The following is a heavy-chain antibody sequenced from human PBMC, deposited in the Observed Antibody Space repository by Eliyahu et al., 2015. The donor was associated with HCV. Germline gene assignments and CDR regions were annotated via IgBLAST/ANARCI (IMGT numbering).Heavy chain of an antibody. CDR1: GFPFGDYA. Sequence: EVQLVESGGGLVKPGRSLXLSCPASGFPFGDYALXXFRXAPGKGLEWVGFIRSKAYGGTTEYAASVKGRFTISRDDSKSIAYLQMNSLKTEDTAVYYCTREGYYDFWSGYGAPRFDYWGQGTLVTVSS. V-gene: IGHV3-49*05. CDR3: TREGYYDFWSGYGAPRFDY. J-gene: IGHJ4*02. CDR2: IRSKAYGGTT. D-gene: IGHD3-3*01.